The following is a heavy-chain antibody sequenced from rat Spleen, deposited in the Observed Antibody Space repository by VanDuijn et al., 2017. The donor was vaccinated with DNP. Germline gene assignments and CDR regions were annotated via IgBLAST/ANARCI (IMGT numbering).Heavy chain of an antibody. J-gene: IGHJ1*01. Sequence: EVKLVESGGGLVQPGRSLKLSCAVSGFNINDCWMCWVLQAPTKGLEWVASISPDGHITYYRDSVKGRFTISRDNAKSTLYLQMNSLRSEDMATYYCARATRGGVFPSYYWYFDFWGPGTMVTVSS. CDR1: GFNINDCW. CDR3: ARATRGGVFPSYYWYFDF. D-gene: IGHD1-11*01. V-gene: IGHV5-22*01. CDR2: ISPDGHIT.